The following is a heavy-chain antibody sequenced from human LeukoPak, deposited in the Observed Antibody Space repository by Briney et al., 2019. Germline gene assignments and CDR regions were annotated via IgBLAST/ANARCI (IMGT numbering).Heavy chain of an antibody. D-gene: IGHD1-26*01. CDR2: IWYDGSNK. Sequence: GGSLRLSCAASGFTFSSYGMHWVRQAPGKGLEWVAVIWYDGSNKYYADSVKGRFTISRDNSKNTLYLQMNSLRAEDTAVYYCAKNSGSYQGLDYWGQGTLVTVSS. CDR1: GFTFSSYG. J-gene: IGHJ4*02. V-gene: IGHV3-30*02. CDR3: AKNSGSYQGLDY.